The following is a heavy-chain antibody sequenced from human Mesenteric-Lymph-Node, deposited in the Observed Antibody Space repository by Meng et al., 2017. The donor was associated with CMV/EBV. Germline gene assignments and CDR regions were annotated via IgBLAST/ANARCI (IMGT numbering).Heavy chain of an antibody. V-gene: IGHV3-23*01. CDR2: ISGSGGST. CDR1: GFTFSSYA. J-gene: IGHJ4*02. D-gene: IGHD3-3*01. CDR3: AKAPVAIFGVVIPWYYFDY. Sequence: GGPLRLSCAASGFTFSSYAMSWVRQAPGKGLEWVSAISGSGGSTYYADSVKGRFTISRDNSKNTLYLQMNSLRAEDTAVYYCAKAPVAIFGVVIPWYYFDYWGQGTLVTVSS.